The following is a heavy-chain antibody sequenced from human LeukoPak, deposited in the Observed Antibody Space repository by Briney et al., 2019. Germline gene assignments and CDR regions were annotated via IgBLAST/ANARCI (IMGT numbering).Heavy chain of an antibody. CDR2: IIPILGIA. Sequence: EASVKVSCKASGGTFSSYAISWVRQAPGQGLEWMGRIIPILGIANYAQKFQGRVTITADKSTSTAYMELSGLRSEDTAVYYCARGSPGRGIAAAGRGPLDFCYYGMDVWGQGTTVTVSS. V-gene: IGHV1-69*04. J-gene: IGHJ6*02. D-gene: IGHD6-13*01. CDR1: GGTFSSYA. CDR3: ARGSPGRGIAAAGRGPLDFCYYGMDV.